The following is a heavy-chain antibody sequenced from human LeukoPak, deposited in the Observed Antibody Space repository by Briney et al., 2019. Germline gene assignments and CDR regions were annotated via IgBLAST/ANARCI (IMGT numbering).Heavy chain of an antibody. CDR3: ARPRGCGTSKCNNFDY. J-gene: IGHJ4*02. CDR2: IKQDGSEK. V-gene: IGHV3-7*01. CDR1: GFTLSSYW. D-gene: IGHD2-21*01. Sequence: GGSLRLSCAASGFTLSSYWMNWVRQAPGKGLEWVANIKQDGSEKYYVDSVKGRFTISRDNAKNSLYLQMNSLRVEDTAVYYCARPRGCGTSKCNNFDYWGQGTLVTVSS.